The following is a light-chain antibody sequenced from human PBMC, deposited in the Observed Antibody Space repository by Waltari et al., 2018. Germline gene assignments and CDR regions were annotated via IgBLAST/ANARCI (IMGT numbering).Light chain of an antibody. CDR2: QAS. Sequence: DIQLTQSPSTRSASVGDRVTITCRASQTIHDWLAWYQQKPGKAPKVLIFQASNLQGGVPSRFSGSYSGTEFTLTISSLQPDDFATYYCQQYDAYPYTFGQGTKLEIK. V-gene: IGKV1-5*03. J-gene: IGKJ2*01. CDR3: QQYDAYPYT. CDR1: QTIHDW.